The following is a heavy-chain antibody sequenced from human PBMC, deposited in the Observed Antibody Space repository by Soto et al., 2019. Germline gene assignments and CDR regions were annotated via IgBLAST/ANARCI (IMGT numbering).Heavy chain of an antibody. D-gene: IGHD3-22*01. V-gene: IGHV1-24*01. CDR3: ATTITSGGGYYLAGPTDY. Sequence: GASVKVSCKVSGYTLTELSMHWVRQAPGKGLEWMGGFDPEDGETIYAQKFQGRVTMTEDTSTDTAYMELSSLRSEDTAVYYCATTITSGGGYYLAGPTDYWGQGTLVTSPQ. CDR1: GYTLTELS. J-gene: IGHJ4*02. CDR2: FDPEDGET.